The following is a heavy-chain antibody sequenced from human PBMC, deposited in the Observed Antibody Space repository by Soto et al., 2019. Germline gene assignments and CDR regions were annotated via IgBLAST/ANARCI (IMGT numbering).Heavy chain of an antibody. CDR2: INPSGGST. J-gene: IGHJ6*02. D-gene: IGHD3-3*01. CDR1: GYTFTSYY. CDR3: ARGDDTIFGVVTYANYGMDV. Sequence: GASVKVSCKASGYTFTSYYMHWVRQAPGQGLEWMGIINPSGGSTSYAQKFQGRVTMTRDTSTSTVYMELSSLRSEDTAVYYCARGDDTIFGVVTYANYGMDVWGQGTTVTVSS. V-gene: IGHV1-46*01.